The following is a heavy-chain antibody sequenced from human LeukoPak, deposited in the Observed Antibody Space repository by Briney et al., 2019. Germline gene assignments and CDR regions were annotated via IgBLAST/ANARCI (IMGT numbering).Heavy chain of an antibody. V-gene: IGHV3-23*01. Sequence: GGSLRLSCAASGFTFDDYAMHWVRQAPGKGLEWVSGISDSGNTYHADSVKGRFTISRDSSKNTLFLQMSRLRPEDAAVYYCAKAPVTTCRGAYCYPFDYWGQGTLVTVSS. CDR2: ISDSGNT. D-gene: IGHD2-21*01. CDR3: AKAPVTTCRGAYCYPFDY. CDR1: GFTFDDYA. J-gene: IGHJ4*02.